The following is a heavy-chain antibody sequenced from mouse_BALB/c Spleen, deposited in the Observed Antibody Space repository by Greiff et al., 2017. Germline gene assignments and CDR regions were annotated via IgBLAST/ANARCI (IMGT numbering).Heavy chain of an antibody. Sequence: VKVVESGAELMKPGASVKISCKATGYTFSSYWIEWVKQRPGHGLEWIGEILPGSGSTNYNEKFKGKATFTADTSSNTAYMQLSSLTSEDSAVYYCARGDGDYAMDYWGQGTSVTVSS. V-gene: IGHV1-9*01. J-gene: IGHJ4*01. CDR3: ARGDGDYAMDY. CDR2: ILPGSGST. D-gene: IGHD2-3*01. CDR1: GYTFSSYW.